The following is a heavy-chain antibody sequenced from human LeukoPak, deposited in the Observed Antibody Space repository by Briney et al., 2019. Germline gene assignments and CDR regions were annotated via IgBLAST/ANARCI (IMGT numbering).Heavy chain of an antibody. J-gene: IGHJ4*02. CDR3: AREHDYYFDY. D-gene: IGHD1-1*01. CDR1: GFTFSSYA. Sequence: GGSPRLSCAASGFTFSSYAMHWVRQAPGKGLEWVAVISYDGSNKYYADSVKGRFTISRDNSKNTLYLQMNSLRAEDTAVYYCAREHDYYFDYWGQGTLVTVSS. CDR2: ISYDGSNK. V-gene: IGHV3-30-3*01.